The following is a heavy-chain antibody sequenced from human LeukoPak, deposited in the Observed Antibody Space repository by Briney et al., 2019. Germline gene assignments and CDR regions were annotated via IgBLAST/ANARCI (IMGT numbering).Heavy chain of an antibody. CDR3: ARGVGFNTCMDA. D-gene: IGHD2-8*01. CDR2: FNGRGGTT. CDR1: GFTLSSHM. J-gene: IGHJ6*02. Sequence: GGSLRLSCAASGFTLSSHMMSWVRQAPGKGLEWVSYFNGRGGTTDYADSVKGRFTILRDSSKDTLFLQMNSLRAEDTAVYYCARGVGFNTCMDAWGQGTTVTVSS. V-gene: IGHV3-23*01.